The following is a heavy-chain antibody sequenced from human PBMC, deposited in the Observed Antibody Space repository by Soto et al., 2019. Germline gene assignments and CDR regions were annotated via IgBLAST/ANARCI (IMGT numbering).Heavy chain of an antibody. J-gene: IGHJ6*02. CDR2: IVVGSGHT. CDR1: GFTFTSSA. CDR3: AAASSTSGGYYGMDV. D-gene: IGHD2-2*01. Sequence: QMQLVQSGPAVKKPGTSVKVSCKTSGFTFTSSAMQCVRQARGQRLEWIGWIVVGSGHTNYAQKFQERVTITRDMSTSTAYMELSSLRSEDTAVYYCAAASSTSGGYYGMDVWGQGTTVTVSS. V-gene: IGHV1-58*02.